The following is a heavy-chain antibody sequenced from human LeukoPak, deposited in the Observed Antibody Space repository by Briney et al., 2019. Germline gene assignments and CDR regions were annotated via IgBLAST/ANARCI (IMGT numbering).Heavy chain of an antibody. CDR2: IFTGSS. D-gene: IGHD5-12*01. J-gene: IGHJ3*02. V-gene: IGHV4-4*07. CDR3: ARDRYSGYDGFGAFDI. Sequence: PSETLSLTCTVPGGYISSYYWSWIRQPAGKGLEWIGRIFTGSSNYNPSLRSRVTMSIDTSKNQFSLKLSSVTAADTAVYYCARDRYSGYDGFGAFDIWGQGTMVTVSS. CDR1: GGYISSYY.